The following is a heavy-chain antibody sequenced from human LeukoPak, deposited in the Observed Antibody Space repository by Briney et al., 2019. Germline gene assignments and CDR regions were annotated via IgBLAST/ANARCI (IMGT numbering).Heavy chain of an antibody. CDR1: GYSFTSYW. J-gene: IGHJ6*02. CDR3: ARTQDYYYYGMDV. Sequence: GESLKIPCKGSGYSFTSYWISWVRQMPGKGVEWMGRIDPSDSYTNYSPSFQGHVTISADKSISTAYLQCSSLKASDTAMYYCARTQDYYYYGMDVWGQGTTVTVSS. V-gene: IGHV5-10-1*01. CDR2: IDPSDSYT.